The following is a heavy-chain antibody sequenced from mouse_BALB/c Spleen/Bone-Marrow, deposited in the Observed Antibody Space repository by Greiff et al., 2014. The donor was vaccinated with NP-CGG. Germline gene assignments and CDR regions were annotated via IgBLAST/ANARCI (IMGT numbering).Heavy chain of an antibody. J-gene: IGHJ3*01. CDR3: ARHDDYFAWFAY. CDR2: ISSGIRYT. D-gene: IGHD2-3*01. Sequence: EVMLVESGGGLVKPGGSLKFSCAASGFPFRSYAMSWVRQTPGKRLEWVATISSGIRYTYYPDSVKGRFTISRDNATNPLFLQMSSLRSEDTAMYYCARHDDYFAWFAYWGPGTLVTVSA. CDR1: GFPFRSYA. V-gene: IGHV5-9-1*01.